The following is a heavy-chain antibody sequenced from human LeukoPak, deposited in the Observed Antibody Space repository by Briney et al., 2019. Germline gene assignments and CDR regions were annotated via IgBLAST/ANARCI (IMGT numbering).Heavy chain of an antibody. J-gene: IGHJ4*02. V-gene: IGHV4-61*02. Sequence: PSETLSLTCTVSGGSISSGSYYWSWIRQPAGMGLEWIGRIYTSGSTNYNPSLKSRVTISSDTSKNQFSLKLSSVTAADTAVYYCARSSGGGYPPDYWGQGTLVTVSS. CDR3: ARSSGGGYPPDY. CDR2: IYTSGST. CDR1: GGSISSGSYY. D-gene: IGHD6-25*01.